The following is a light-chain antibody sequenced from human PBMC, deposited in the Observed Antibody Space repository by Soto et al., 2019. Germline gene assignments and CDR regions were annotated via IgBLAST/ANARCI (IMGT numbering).Light chain of an antibody. J-gene: IGKJ1*01. CDR2: KVS. CDR1: QRLLYSDGNTF. Sequence: DVLTQCPLPLLVCLAQPASISCRASQRLLYSDGNTFLSWSQQRPGQSPRRLIYKVSNRDSGVPDRFSGSGSGTDFTLKISGVEAEDVGLYYCMQGTHWPHTFGQGTKVDIK. CDR3: MQGTHWPHT. V-gene: IGKV2-30*01.